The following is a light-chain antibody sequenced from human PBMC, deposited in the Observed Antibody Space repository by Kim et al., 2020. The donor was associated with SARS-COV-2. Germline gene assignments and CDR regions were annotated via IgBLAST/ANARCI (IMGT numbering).Light chain of an antibody. CDR1: QGVSNY. CDR2: EAS. Sequence: EIVLWQSPGTLSLSPGDRATLSCRASQGVSNYLAWYQQKPGQAPRLLIYEASKRAAGIPARFSGSGSGTDFTLTISRLEPGDSAVYFCQQRGSFGRGTRLEIK. CDR3: QQRGS. V-gene: IGKV3-11*01. J-gene: IGKJ5*01.